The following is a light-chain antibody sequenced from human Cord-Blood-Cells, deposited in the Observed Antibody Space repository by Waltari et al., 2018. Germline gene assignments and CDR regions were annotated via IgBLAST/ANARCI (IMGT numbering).Light chain of an antibody. Sequence: DIQMTQSPSSLSASVGDRDTLTCRASQSISSYLNWYQQKPGKAPKLLIYAASSLQSGVPSRFSGSGSGTDFTLTISSLQPEDFATYYCQQSYSTPYTFGQGTKLEIK. CDR1: QSISSY. J-gene: IGKJ2*01. CDR3: QQSYSTPYT. CDR2: AAS. V-gene: IGKV1-39*01.